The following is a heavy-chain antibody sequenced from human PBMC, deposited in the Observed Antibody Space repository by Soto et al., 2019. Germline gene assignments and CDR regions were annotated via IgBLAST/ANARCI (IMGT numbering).Heavy chain of an antibody. CDR1: GFTFSSYG. J-gene: IGHJ4*02. Sequence: SGGSLRLSCAASGFTFSSYGMHWVRQAPGKGLEWVAVISYDGSNKYYADSVKGRFTISRDNSKNTLYLQMNSLRAEDTAVYYCAKVAYDFWSGYYSDYWGQGT. V-gene: IGHV3-30*18. CDR2: ISYDGSNK. D-gene: IGHD3-3*01. CDR3: AKVAYDFWSGYYSDY.